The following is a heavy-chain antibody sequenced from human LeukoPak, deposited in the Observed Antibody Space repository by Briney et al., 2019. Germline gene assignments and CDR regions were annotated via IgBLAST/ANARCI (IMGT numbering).Heavy chain of an antibody. J-gene: IGHJ5*02. D-gene: IGHD4-17*01. CDR1: GYRFTSYW. CDR2: IYPGDSDT. V-gene: IGHV5-51*01. Sequence: PGESLKISCKGSGYRFTSYWIGWVRQMPGKGLEWMGIIYPGDSDTRYSPSFQGQVTISADKSISTAYLQWSSLKASDTAMYYCARQGFRDYGDYAWFDPWGQGTLVTVSS. CDR3: ARQGFRDYGDYAWFDP.